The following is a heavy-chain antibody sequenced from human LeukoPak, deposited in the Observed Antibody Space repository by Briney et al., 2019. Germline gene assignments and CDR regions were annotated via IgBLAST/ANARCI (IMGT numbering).Heavy chain of an antibody. Sequence: PGGSLRLSCAASGFTFSSYAMHRVRQAPGKGLEWVAVISYDGSNKYYADSVKGRFTISRDNAKNSLYLQMNSLRAEDTAVYYCARDVLAPGSTSCCWGQGTLVTVSS. CDR2: ISYDGSNK. J-gene: IGHJ4*02. CDR3: ARDVLAPGSTSCC. CDR1: GFTFSSYA. D-gene: IGHD2-2*01. V-gene: IGHV3-30*04.